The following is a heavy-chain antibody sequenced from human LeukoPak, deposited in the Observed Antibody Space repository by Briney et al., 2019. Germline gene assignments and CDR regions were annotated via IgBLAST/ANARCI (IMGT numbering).Heavy chain of an antibody. Sequence: ASVKVSCKASGYTFTSYGISWVRQPPGQGLEWMGWISAYNGNTNYAQKLQGRVTMTTDTSTSTAYMELRSLRSDDTAVYYCARGYCSSTSCSSADFDYWGQGTLVTVSS. CDR2: ISAYNGNT. CDR3: ARGYCSSTSCSSADFDY. CDR1: GYTFTSYG. J-gene: IGHJ4*02. D-gene: IGHD2-2*01. V-gene: IGHV1-18*04.